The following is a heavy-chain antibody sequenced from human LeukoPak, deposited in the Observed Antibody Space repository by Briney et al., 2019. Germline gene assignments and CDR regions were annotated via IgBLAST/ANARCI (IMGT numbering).Heavy chain of an antibody. D-gene: IGHD1-26*01. J-gene: IGHJ4*02. CDR1: GGSISSYY. CDR3: ARASGSYSHQRFDY. V-gene: IGHV4-59*01. CDR2: IYYSGST. Sequence: SETLSLTCTVSGGSISSYYWSWIRQPPGKGLEWIGYIYYSGSTIYNPSLKSRVTISVDTSKNQFSLKLSSVTAADTAVYYCARASGSYSHQRFDYWGQGTLVTVSS.